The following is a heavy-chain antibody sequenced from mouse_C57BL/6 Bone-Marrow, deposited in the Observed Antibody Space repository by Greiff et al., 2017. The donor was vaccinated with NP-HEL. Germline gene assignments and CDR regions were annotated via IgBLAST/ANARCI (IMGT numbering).Heavy chain of an antibody. CDR3: ARSYYYYGSSVYFDV. J-gene: IGHJ1*03. CDR2: IDPSDSYT. CDR1: GYTFTSYW. V-gene: IGHV1-69*01. D-gene: IGHD1-1*01. Sequence: QVQLQQPGAELVMPGASVKLSCKASGYTFTSYWMHWVKQRPGQGLEWIGEIDPSDSYTNYNQKFKGKSTLTVDKSSSTAYMQLSSLTSEDSAVYYCARSYYYYGSSVYFDVWGTGTTVTVSS.